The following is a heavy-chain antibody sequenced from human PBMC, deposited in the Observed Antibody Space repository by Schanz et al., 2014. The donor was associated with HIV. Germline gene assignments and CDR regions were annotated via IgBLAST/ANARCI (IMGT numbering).Heavy chain of an antibody. CDR2: VSGYKGTT. D-gene: IGHD4-4*01. V-gene: IGHV1-18*01. CDR1: GYSFTTYG. J-gene: IGHJ6*02. Sequence: QVQLVQSGAEVKKPGASVRVSCKASGYSFTTYGITWVRQAPGQGLEWMGWVSGYKGTTNYAQNLQDRVTMTTDTSTTTAFMELRSLRSEDTAVYYCARDRLHPGNGMDVWGQGTTVTVSS. CDR3: ARDRLHPGNGMDV.